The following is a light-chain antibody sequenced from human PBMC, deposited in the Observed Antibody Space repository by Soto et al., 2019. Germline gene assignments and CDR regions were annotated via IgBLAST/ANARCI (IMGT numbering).Light chain of an antibody. Sequence: QSVLIQPPSASGTPGQRVTVSCSGGSSNIGSYTVNWYQQLPGAAPKLLIYSNSQRPSGVPDRFSASKSGTSASLAISGLQSEDEAEYYCPAWDDSLNGYVFGPGTKVTVL. CDR1: SSNIGSYT. J-gene: IGLJ1*01. V-gene: IGLV1-44*01. CDR3: PAWDDSLNGYV. CDR2: SNS.